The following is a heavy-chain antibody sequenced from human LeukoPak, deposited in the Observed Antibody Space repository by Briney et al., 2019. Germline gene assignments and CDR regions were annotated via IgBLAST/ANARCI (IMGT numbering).Heavy chain of an antibody. Sequence: PSETLSLTCTVSGGSISSYYWSWIRQPPGKGLEWIGYIYYSGSANYNPSLMSRVTISVDTSKNQFSLKLSSVTAADTAVHYCARDHGAVAGTSTFDIWAKGQWSPSLQ. CDR3: ARDHGAVAGTSTFDI. V-gene: IGHV4-59*01. CDR1: GGSISSYY. J-gene: IGHJ3*02. CDR2: IYYSGSA. D-gene: IGHD6-19*01.